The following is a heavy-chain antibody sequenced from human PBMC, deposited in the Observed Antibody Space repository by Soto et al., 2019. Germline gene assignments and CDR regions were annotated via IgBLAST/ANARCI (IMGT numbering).Heavy chain of an antibody. J-gene: IGHJ4*02. CDR1: GGTFSSYS. Sequence: QVQLVQSGAEVKKPGSSVKVSCKASGGTFSSYSINWVRQAPGQGLEWMGEIIPIFGTANYAQTFQGRGTVAGDESTSTAYMEVSSLKSEDSAAYYCARDGGRHSGGIDHWGQGTLVTVSS. D-gene: IGHD1-26*01. V-gene: IGHV1-69*01. CDR3: ARDGGRHSGGIDH. CDR2: IIPIFGTA.